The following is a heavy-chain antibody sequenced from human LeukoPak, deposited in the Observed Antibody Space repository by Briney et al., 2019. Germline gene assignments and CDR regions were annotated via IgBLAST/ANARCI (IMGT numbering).Heavy chain of an antibody. CDR2: ISGSGGST. CDR3: AKTSGFFDC. J-gene: IGHJ4*02. V-gene: IGHV3-23*01. Sequence: PGGSLRLSCAASGFAFSSYAITWVRQAPGKGLEWVSAISGSGGSTYYADSVRGRFTISRDNPKNTLFLQMSSLRAEDTAVYYCAKTSGFFDCWGQGTLVTVSS. CDR1: GFAFSSYA. D-gene: IGHD5-12*01.